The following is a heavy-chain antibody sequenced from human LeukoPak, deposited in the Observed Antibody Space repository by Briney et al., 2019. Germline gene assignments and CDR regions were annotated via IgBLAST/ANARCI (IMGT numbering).Heavy chain of an antibody. CDR3: ARFGITVVRGGKYYFDY. Sequence: PGGSLRLSCVASGLIFGNYAMSWVRQAPGQGLEWVSTISDGGGDTYYADSVKGRFTISRDNPRNTLYLYMNSLRAEDTAVYYCARFGITVVRGGKYYFDYWGQGTLVTVSS. D-gene: IGHD3-10*01. V-gene: IGHV3-23*01. CDR2: ISDGGGDT. J-gene: IGHJ4*02. CDR1: GLIFGNYA.